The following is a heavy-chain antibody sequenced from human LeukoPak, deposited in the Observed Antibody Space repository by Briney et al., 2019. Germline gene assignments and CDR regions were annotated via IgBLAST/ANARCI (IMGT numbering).Heavy chain of an antibody. CDR2: IYYSGST. CDR3: AGHHSSSWPGGYWFDP. J-gene: IGHJ5*02. CDR1: GGSISSYY. Sequence: PSETLSLTCTVSGGSISSYYWSWIRQPPGKGLEWIGYIYYSGSTNYNPSLKSRVTISVDTSKNQFSLKLSSVTAADTAVYYCAGHHSSSWPGGYWFDPWGQGTLVTVSS. V-gene: IGHV4-59*08. D-gene: IGHD6-13*01.